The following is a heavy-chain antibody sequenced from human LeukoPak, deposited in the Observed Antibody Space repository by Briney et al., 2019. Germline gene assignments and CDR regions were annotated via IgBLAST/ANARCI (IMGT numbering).Heavy chain of an antibody. D-gene: IGHD3-10*01. CDR3: AKGGFGELLDEAGVDY. Sequence: GRSLRLSCAASGFTFDDYAMRWVRQAPGKGLEWVSGISWNSGSIGYADSVKGRFTISRDNAKNSLYLQMNSLRAEDTALYYCAKGGFGELLDEAGVDYWGQGTLVTVSS. V-gene: IGHV3-9*01. CDR1: GFTFDDYA. CDR2: ISWNSGSI. J-gene: IGHJ4*02.